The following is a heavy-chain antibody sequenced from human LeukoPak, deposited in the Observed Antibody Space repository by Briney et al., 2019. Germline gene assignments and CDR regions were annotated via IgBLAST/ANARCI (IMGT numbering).Heavy chain of an antibody. Sequence: GGSLRLSCEASGFTFSSYGMHWVRQAPGKGLEWMAFIYYDGSNKYYADSVKGRFTISRDNSKNTLYLQMNSLRSDDTAVYYCARATEDYYYYYYMDVWGKGTTVIISS. V-gene: IGHV3-30*19. J-gene: IGHJ6*03. CDR2: IYYDGSNK. CDR1: GFTFSSYG. CDR3: ARATEDYYYYYYMDV. D-gene: IGHD2-21*02.